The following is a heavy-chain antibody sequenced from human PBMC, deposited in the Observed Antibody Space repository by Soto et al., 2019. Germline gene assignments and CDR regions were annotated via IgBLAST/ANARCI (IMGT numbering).Heavy chain of an antibody. V-gene: IGHV3-74*01. J-gene: IGHJ4*02. D-gene: IGHD3-9*01. CDR3: AREKWAGFYFFDY. CDR1: GFTFSSYW. Sequence: GGSLRLSCAASGFTFSSYWMHWVRQAPGKGLVWVSRINRDGRSTSYADSVKGRLTTSGDNSKNTLYLQMNSLRPEDTAGYYWAREKWAGFYFFDYRGQGTLATVS. CDR2: INRDGRST.